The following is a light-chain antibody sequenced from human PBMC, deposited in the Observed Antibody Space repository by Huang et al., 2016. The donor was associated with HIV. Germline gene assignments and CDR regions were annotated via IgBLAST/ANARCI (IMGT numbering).Light chain of an antibody. V-gene: IGKV3-20*01. Sequence: EIVLTQSPGTLSLSPGDTATLSCRASQSVISSFLAWYQQKPGQSPRLLIYGASSRATGIPDRFSGSGSGTEYTLTINSLEPEDFAVYFCQHYGRSPPFTFGPGTKVRIK. CDR2: GAS. J-gene: IGKJ3*01. CDR3: QHYGRSPPFT. CDR1: QSVISSF.